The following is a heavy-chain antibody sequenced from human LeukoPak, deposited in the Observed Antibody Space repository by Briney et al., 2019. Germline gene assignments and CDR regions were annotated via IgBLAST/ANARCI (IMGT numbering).Heavy chain of an antibody. V-gene: IGHV1-46*01. CDR2: INPSGGST. Sequence: GASVKVSCKASGYTFTSYYMHWVRQAPGQGLEWMGIINPSGGSTSYAQKFQGRVTMTRDMSTSTVYMGLSSLRSEDTAVYYCARDYYDSSGYQSFFDAFDIWGQGTMVTVSS. CDR3: ARDYYDSSGYQSFFDAFDI. J-gene: IGHJ3*02. CDR1: GYTFTSYY. D-gene: IGHD3-22*01.